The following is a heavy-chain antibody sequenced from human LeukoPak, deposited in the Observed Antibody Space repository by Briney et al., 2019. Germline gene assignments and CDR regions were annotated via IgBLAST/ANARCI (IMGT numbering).Heavy chain of an antibody. CDR1: GYTFTSYG. CDR2: ISAYNGNT. V-gene: IGHV1-18*01. J-gene: IGHJ4*02. Sequence: ASVKVSCKASGYTFTSYGISWVRQAPGQGFEWMGWISAYNGNTNYAQKLQGRVTMTTDTSTSTAYMELRSLRSDDTAVYYRARDLLYYYDSSLPFDYWGQGTLVTVSS. D-gene: IGHD3-22*01. CDR3: ARDLLYYYDSSLPFDY.